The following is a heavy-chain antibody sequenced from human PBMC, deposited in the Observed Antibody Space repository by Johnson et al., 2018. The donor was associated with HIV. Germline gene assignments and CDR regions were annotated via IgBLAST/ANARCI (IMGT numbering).Heavy chain of an antibody. D-gene: IGHD3-22*01. J-gene: IGHJ3*02. CDR1: GFTVSSNY. CDR3: ARVRTGDSSGYHDAFDI. Sequence: QVQLVESGGGLVQPGGSLRLSCAASGFTVSSNYMSWVRQAPGQGLECLSYITSSGSSVYYTDSVKGRFPISRDNAKNSLYLQMNSLRVEDTALYYCARVRTGDSSGYHDAFDIWGQGTMVTVSS. V-gene: IGHV3-11*01. CDR2: ITSSGSSV.